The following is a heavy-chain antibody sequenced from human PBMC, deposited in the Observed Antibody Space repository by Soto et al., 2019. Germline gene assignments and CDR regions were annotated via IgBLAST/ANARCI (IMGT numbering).Heavy chain of an antibody. V-gene: IGHV1-8*01. Sequence: QVHLVQSGAEVRKPGASVKVSCKASGYTFTSYDINWVRQATGQGLEWMGWMNPNSGNTAYAQKFQCRVTMTRNTSISTAHIELSSLRSEVTAVYYCARERTRGFDPWGQGNLVTVSS. CDR1: GYTFTSYD. CDR2: MNPNSGNT. J-gene: IGHJ5*02. CDR3: ARERTRGFDP.